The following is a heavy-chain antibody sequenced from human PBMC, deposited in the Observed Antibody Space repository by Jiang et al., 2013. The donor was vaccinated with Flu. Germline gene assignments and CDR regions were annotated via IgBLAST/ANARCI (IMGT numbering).Heavy chain of an antibody. CDR2: ISSSGSTI. D-gene: IGHD3-10*01. Sequence: VQLVESGGGLVQPGGSLRLSCAASGFTFSSYEMNWVRQAPGKGLEWVSYISSSGSTIYYADSVKGRFTISRDNAKNSLYLQMNSLRAEDTAVYYCARDTRYWTLDYWGPGNPGHRLL. CDR1: GFTFSSYE. J-gene: IGHJ4*02. V-gene: IGHV3-48*03. CDR3: ARDTRYWTLDY.